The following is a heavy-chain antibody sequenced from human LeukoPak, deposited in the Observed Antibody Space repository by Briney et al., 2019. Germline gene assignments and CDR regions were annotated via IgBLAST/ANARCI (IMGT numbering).Heavy chain of an antibody. CDR2: IYYSGST. CDR1: GGSFSGYY. CDR3: ARHCSSTSCYGTYFDY. Sequence: PSETLSLTCAVYGGSFSGYYWSWIRQPPGKGLEWIGYIYYSGSTNYNPSLKSRVTISVDTSKNQFSLKLSSVTAADTAVYYCARHCSSTSCYGTYFDYWGQGTLVTVSS. V-gene: IGHV4-59*08. J-gene: IGHJ4*02. D-gene: IGHD2-2*01.